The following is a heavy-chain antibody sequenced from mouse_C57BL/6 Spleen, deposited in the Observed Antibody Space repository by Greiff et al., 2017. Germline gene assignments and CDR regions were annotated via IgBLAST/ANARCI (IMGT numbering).Heavy chain of an antibody. J-gene: IGHJ4*01. D-gene: IGHD1-1*01. V-gene: IGHV2-9-1*01. CDR3: AREKSVTTVEDAMDY. Sequence: VKLVESGPGLVAPSQSLSITCTVSGFSLTSYAISWVRQPPGKGLEWLGVIWTGGGTNYNSALKSRLSISKDNSKSQVFLKMNSLQTDDTARYXCAREKSVTTVEDAMDYWGQGTTVTVSS. CDR1: GFSLTSYA. CDR2: IWTGGGT.